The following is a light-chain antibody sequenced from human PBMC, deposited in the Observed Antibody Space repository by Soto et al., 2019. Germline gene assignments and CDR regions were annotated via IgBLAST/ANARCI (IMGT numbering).Light chain of an antibody. J-gene: IGKJ4*01. Sequence: EIVLTQSPATLSLSPGERATLSCRASQSVSSYLAWYQQKPGQAPRLLIYDASNRATGIPARFSGSGSGTDFTLTISSLEPEDFAVYYCQQRSNWLTFGGGTLVDIK. CDR2: DAS. CDR1: QSVSSY. V-gene: IGKV3-11*01. CDR3: QQRSNWLT.